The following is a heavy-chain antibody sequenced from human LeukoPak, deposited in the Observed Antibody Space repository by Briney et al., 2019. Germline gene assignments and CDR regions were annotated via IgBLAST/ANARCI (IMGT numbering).Heavy chain of an antibody. V-gene: IGHV4-61*05. D-gene: IGHD2-21*02. Sequence: SETLSLTCSVSGYSISDSIMNYYWAWIRESPGKGLEWMGYKYYRGNTNYNPSLISRLTISVDTSKNQVSLKLSSVTAADTAVYYCARAVMVTTISLDVWGKGATVIVSS. CDR3: ARAVMVTTISLDV. CDR1: GYSISDSIMNYY. CDR2: KYYRGNT. J-gene: IGHJ6*04.